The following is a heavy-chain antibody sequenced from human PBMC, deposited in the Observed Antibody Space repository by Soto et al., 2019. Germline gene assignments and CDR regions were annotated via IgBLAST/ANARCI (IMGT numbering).Heavy chain of an antibody. CDR3: AREKDHYYNAVDV. J-gene: IGHJ6*02. CDR1: GGAISSHY. Sequence: SETLSLTCSVSGGAISSHYWTWIRQSAGKGLEWIGRVYATGSTNYNPSLESRVTMSVDTSKNEVSLNLSSMTAADTAVYFCAREKDHYYNAVDVWGPGTTVTVSS. CDR2: VYATGST. V-gene: IGHV4-4*07.